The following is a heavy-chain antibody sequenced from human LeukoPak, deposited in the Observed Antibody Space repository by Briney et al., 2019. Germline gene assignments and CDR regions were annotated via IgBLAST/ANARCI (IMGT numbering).Heavy chain of an antibody. CDR3: AREAPYGDYY. Sequence: PSETLSLTCTVSGSSISSYYWSWIRQPPGKGLEWIGYIYYSGSTNYNPSLKSRVTISVDTSKNQFSLKLSSVTAADTAVYYCAREAPYGDYYWGQGTLVTVSS. J-gene: IGHJ4*02. CDR1: GSSISSYY. V-gene: IGHV4-59*01. CDR2: IYYSGST. D-gene: IGHD4-17*01.